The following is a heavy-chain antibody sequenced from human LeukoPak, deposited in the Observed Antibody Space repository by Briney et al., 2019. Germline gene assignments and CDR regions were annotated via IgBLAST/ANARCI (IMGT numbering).Heavy chain of an antibody. CDR1: GGTFSSNA. CDR3: AREGDNFRDYYYFMDV. V-gene: IGHV1-69*05. D-gene: IGHD1-20*01. Sequence: ASVKISCKVSGGTFSSNAISWVRQAPGQGLEWMGGIIPVLGTSDYAQKFQGRVTITTDESTSTAYMGLSSLRSEDTAVYYCAREGDNFRDYYYFMDVWGKGTTVTVSS. J-gene: IGHJ6*03. CDR2: IIPVLGTS.